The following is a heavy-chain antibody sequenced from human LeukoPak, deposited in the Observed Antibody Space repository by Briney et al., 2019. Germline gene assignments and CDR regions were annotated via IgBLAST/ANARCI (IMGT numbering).Heavy chain of an antibody. J-gene: IGHJ4*02. Sequence: ASVKVSCKASGYTFTGYYMHWVRQAPGQGLEWMGWMNPNSGNTGYAQKFQGRVTMTRNTSISTAYMELSSLRSEDTAVYYCARGIRQNYCSGGSCHKKYYFDYWGQGTLVTVSS. CDR1: GYTFTGYY. V-gene: IGHV1-8*02. CDR3: ARGIRQNYCSGGSCHKKYYFDY. D-gene: IGHD2-15*01. CDR2: MNPNSGNT.